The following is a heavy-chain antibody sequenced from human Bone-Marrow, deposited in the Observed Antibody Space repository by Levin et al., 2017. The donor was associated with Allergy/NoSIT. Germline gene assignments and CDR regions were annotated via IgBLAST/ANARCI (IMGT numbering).Heavy chain of an antibody. V-gene: IGHV1-69*01. D-gene: IGHD2-2*01. Sequence: HGESLKISCKASGGTFSSYAISWVRQAPGQGLEWMGGIIPIFGTANYAQKFQGRVTITADESTSTAYMELSSLRSEDTAVYYCARSGGLDVPAAMRFDYWGQGTLVTVSS. CDR2: IIPIFGTA. CDR1: GGTFSSYA. J-gene: IGHJ4*02. CDR3: ARSGGLDVPAAMRFDY.